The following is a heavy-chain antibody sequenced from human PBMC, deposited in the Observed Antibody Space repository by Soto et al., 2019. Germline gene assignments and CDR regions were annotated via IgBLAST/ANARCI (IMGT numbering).Heavy chain of an antibody. D-gene: IGHD6-19*01. J-gene: IGHJ4*02. V-gene: IGHV3-23*01. CDR1: GFTFSNYA. CDR3: AKEGASGLYYFDY. Sequence: EVQLLASGGGLVQPGGSLRLSCAVSGFTFSNYAISWVRQAPGTGLEWVSIISGGGDTSYYADSVKGRFTISRDNSRNTRYLQMNSLRAGDSAKYYCAKEGASGLYYFDYCGPVTVVTFSS. CDR2: ISGGGDTS.